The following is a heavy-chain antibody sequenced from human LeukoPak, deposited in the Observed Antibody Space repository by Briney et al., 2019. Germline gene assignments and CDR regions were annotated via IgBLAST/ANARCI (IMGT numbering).Heavy chain of an antibody. CDR1: GGSISRSSYY. D-gene: IGHD3-3*01. CDR2: IHYSGST. V-gene: IGHV4-39*01. J-gene: IGHJ3*02. CDR3: ARYESQGPFDI. Sequence: AETLSLTCTVSGGSISRSSYYWGWIRQPPGKRLEWIGSIHYSGSTYYNPSLKSRVTTSVDTSKNQFSLKLNSVTASDTAVYYCARYESQGPFDIWGQGTRVTVSS.